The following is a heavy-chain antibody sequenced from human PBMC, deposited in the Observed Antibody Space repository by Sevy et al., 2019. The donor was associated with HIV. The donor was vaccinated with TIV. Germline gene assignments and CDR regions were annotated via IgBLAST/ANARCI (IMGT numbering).Heavy chain of an antibody. D-gene: IGHD2-21*02. CDR2: ISRDGSKK. CDR1: GFTFSGYG. J-gene: IGHJ6*02. CDR3: ARDRVMTARDYYYYYGMDV. V-gene: IGHV3-30-3*01. Sequence: GGSLRLSCAASGFTFSGYGVHWVRQAPGKGLEWVAVISRDGSKKYYADSVKGRFTISRDNSKKTLYMQMNSLRAEDTGVYFCARDRVMTARDYYYYYGMDVWGQGTTVTVSS.